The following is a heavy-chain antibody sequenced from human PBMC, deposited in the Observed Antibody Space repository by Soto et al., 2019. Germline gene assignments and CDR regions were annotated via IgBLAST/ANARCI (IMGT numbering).Heavy chain of an antibody. V-gene: IGHV4-59*01. CDR3: AGGSYYYDIRGYYHY. CDR2: IYYTGST. J-gene: IGHJ4*02. D-gene: IGHD3-22*01. Sequence: PSETLSLTCAISGGSISSYYWSWIRQPPGKGLEWIGYIYYTGSTNYNPSLKSRVTISVDTSKNQFSLKLSSVTAADTAVYYCAGGSYYYDIRGYYHYWGKGTLVPVSS. CDR1: GGSISSYY.